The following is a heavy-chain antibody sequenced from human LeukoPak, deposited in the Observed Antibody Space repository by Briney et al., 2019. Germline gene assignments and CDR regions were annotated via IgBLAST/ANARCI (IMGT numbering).Heavy chain of an antibody. J-gene: IGHJ3*02. Sequence: ASVKDSCKASGYTFTSFYIHWVRQAAGQGLEWMGIINPSGGSTSYAQKFQGRVTMTRDPSTSTVYMELSSLRSEDTAVYYCARVSSDCSSTSCYVYDAFDIWGPGTVVPVSS. CDR2: INPSGGST. CDR3: ARVSSDCSSTSCYVYDAFDI. CDR1: GYTFTSFY. V-gene: IGHV1-46*01. D-gene: IGHD2-2*01.